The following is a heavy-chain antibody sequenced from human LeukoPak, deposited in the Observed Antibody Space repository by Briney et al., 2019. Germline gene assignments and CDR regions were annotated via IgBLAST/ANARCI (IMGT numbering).Heavy chain of an antibody. CDR1: GFTFSTYW. CDR2: IKQDGSEK. CDR3: AKGRAAVAGTVNY. V-gene: IGHV3-7*03. J-gene: IGHJ4*02. Sequence: GGSLRLSCAASGFTFSTYWMTWVRQAPGKGLEWVANIKQDGSEKNYVDSVKGRFTISRDNAKNSLYLQMNSLRAEDTALYYCAKGRAAVAGTVNYWGQGTLVTVSS. D-gene: IGHD6-19*01.